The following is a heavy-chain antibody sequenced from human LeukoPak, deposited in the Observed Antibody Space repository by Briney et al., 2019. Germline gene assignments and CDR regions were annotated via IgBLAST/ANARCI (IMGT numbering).Heavy chain of an antibody. Sequence: HPGGSLRLSCTASGFTFGDYLMSWFRQAPGKGLEWIGFISGGTTEYAASVKGRFTISRDDSTSIAYLQMNSLTTEDTAVYSCSRGSGWLSVYWGQGSLVSASS. CDR2: ISGGTT. J-gene: IGHJ4*02. V-gene: IGHV3-49*03. CDR1: GFTFGDYL. D-gene: IGHD6-19*01. CDR3: SRGSGWLSVY.